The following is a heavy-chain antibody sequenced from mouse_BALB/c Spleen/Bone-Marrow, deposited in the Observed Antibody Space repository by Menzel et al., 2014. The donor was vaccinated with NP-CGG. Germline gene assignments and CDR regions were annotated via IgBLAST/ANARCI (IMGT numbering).Heavy chain of an antibody. J-gene: IGHJ3*01. D-gene: IGHD1-1*01. CDR3: ARHGDYYGSSLFAY. Sequence: EVKLVESGGGLVQPGESLKLSCESNEYDFPSHDMSWVRKTPEQRLELVAAINSDGGSTYYPDTMERRFIISRDNSKKTLYLQMSSLRSEDTAFYYCARHGDYYGSSLFAYWGQGTLVTVSA. CDR1: EYDFPSHD. V-gene: IGHV5-2*01. CDR2: INSDGGST.